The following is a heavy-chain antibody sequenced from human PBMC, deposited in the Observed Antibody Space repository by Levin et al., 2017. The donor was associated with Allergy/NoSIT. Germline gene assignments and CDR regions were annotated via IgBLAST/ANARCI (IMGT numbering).Heavy chain of an antibody. CDR2: MNPNSGGT. V-gene: IGHV1-2*02. CDR1: GYTFSDYY. D-gene: IGHD5-12*01. J-gene: IGHJ4*02. Sequence: ASVKVSCKASGYTFSDYYIHWVRQAPGQGLEWMGWMNPNSGGTNYAQKFQDRVTMTRDTSISTAYMELSRLRSDDTAVFYCARRVNSGYHVDVWPDYWGQGTLVTVSS. CDR3: ARRVNSGYHVDVWPDY.